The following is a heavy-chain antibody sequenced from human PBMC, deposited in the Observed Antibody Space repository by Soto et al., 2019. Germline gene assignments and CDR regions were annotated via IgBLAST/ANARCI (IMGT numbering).Heavy chain of an antibody. J-gene: IGHJ4*02. CDR2: SNPNSGGT. CDR1: GYTFTGYY. D-gene: IGHD6-19*01. CDR3: ARGVAVASSARLARGYSDY. Sequence: QVQLVQSGAELKKPGASVKVSCKASGYTFTGYYMHWVRQAPGQGLEWMGWSNPNSGGTNYAQKFQGWVTMTRDTSISTAYMELSRLRSDDTAVYYCARGVAVASSARLARGYSDYWGQGTLVTVSS. V-gene: IGHV1-2*04.